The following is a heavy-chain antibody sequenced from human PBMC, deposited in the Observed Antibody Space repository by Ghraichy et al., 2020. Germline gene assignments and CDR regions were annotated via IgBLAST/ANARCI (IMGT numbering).Heavy chain of an antibody. Sequence: SCAASGFTFSSYAISWVRQAPGQGLEWVSAISGSGGSTYYADSVKGRFTISRDNSKNTLYLQLNSLRAADTAVYYCANDRAQGELLIFDYWGQGTLVTVSS. CDR1: GFTFSSYA. D-gene: IGHD1-26*01. J-gene: IGHJ4*02. CDR2: ISGSGGST. V-gene: IGHV3-23*01. CDR3: ANDRAQGELLIFDY.